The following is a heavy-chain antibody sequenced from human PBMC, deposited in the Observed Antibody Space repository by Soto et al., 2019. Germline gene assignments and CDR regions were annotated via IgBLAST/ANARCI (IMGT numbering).Heavy chain of an antibody. CDR2: IRSKANSYAT. J-gene: IGHJ3*02. CDR1: GFTFSGSA. D-gene: IGHD1-1*01. Sequence: GGSLRLSCAASGFTFSGSAMHWVRQASGKGLEWVGRIRSKANSYATAYAASVKGRFTISRDDSKNTAYLQMNSLKTDDTAVYYCTRLVTPTGDAFDIWGQGTMVTVSS. CDR3: TRLVTPTGDAFDI. V-gene: IGHV3-73*01.